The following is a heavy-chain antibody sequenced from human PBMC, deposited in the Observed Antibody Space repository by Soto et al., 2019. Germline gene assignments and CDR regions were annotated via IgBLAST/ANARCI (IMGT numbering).Heavy chain of an antibody. V-gene: IGHV4-61*08. J-gene: IGHJ4*02. Sequence: PSETLSLTCTVSGLSIRSGGYYWSWIRQHPGKGLEWIGYIYYSGSTNYNPSLKSRVTISLDTSKNQFSLKLSSVTAADTAVYYCARARGGYYDYWGQGTLVTVSS. CDR2: IYYSGST. D-gene: IGHD3-22*01. CDR3: ARARGGYYDY. CDR1: GLSIRSGGYY.